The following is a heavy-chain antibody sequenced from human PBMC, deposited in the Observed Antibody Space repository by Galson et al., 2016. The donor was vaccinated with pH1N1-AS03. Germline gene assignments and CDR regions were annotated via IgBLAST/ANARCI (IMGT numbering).Heavy chain of an antibody. CDR2: VKEDGKEI. V-gene: IGHV3-7*01. D-gene: IGHD1-26*01. J-gene: IGHJ4*02. CDR1: GFPFSNYW. CDR3: ATSLRLRGITFEN. Sequence: SLRLSCAGAGFPFSNYWMSWVRQAPGKGLEWVANVKEDGKEIYYVDSVKGRFTISRDNVENSLSLQMNSLTIEDTAVYYCATSLRLRGITFENWGQGILVTVSS.